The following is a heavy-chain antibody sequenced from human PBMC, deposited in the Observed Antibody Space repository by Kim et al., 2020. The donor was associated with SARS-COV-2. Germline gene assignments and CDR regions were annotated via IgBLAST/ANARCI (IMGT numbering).Heavy chain of an antibody. CDR1: GFTFGNYA. D-gene: IGHD2-15*01. CDR3: AKDRSGVLEAATNY. V-gene: IGHV3-23*01. CDR2: ISDSGDST. Sequence: GGSLRLSCAASGFTFGNYAMSWVRQAPGKGLEWVSDISDSGDSTYYADSVKGRFTISRDNSKNTLYLQMNSLRAEDTAIYYCAKDRSGVLEAATNYWGQGTLVSVSS. J-gene: IGHJ4*02.